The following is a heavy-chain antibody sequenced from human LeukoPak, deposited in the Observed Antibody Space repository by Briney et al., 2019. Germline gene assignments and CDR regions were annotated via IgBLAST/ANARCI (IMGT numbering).Heavy chain of an antibody. CDR3: ARQGATTAFDI. CDR1: GYTFTSYD. Sequence: ASVKVSCKASGYTFTSYDINWVRQATGQGLEWMGWMNRNSGNTGYAQKLQGRVTMTRNTSISTAYMELSSLRSEDTAVYYCARQGATTAFDIWGQGTMVTVSS. D-gene: IGHD1-26*01. CDR2: MNRNSGNT. V-gene: IGHV1-8*01. J-gene: IGHJ3*02.